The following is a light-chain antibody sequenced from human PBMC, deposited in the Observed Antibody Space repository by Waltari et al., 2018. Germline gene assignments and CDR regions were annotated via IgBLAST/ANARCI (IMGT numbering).Light chain of an antibody. CDR2: VNSDGTH. CDR1: SAFSSYA. CDR3: QTWGTGVQWV. J-gene: IGLJ3*02. Sequence: PVLTQSPSASASLGASVKLTCTLSSAFSSYAVVWHQQQPEKGPRYLMKVNSDGTHTKGDGIPGRFSGSSSGAERYLTLSSLQSDDEADYYCQTWGTGVQWVFGGGSKVTVL. V-gene: IGLV4-69*01.